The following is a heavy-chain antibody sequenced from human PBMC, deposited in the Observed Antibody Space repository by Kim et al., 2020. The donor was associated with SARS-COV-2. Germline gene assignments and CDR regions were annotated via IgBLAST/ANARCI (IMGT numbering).Heavy chain of an antibody. D-gene: IGHD6-19*01. V-gene: IGHV3-30*18. CDR1: GFTFSSYG. CDR2: ISYDGSNE. Sequence: GGSLRLSCAASGFTFSSYGMHWVRRAPGKGLEWVAVISYDGSNEYYADSVKGRFTISRDDSKNTLYLQMNSLRAEDTAVYYCAKGSIAVAGTGGDYWGLGTLVTVSS. J-gene: IGHJ4*02. CDR3: AKGSIAVAGTGGDY.